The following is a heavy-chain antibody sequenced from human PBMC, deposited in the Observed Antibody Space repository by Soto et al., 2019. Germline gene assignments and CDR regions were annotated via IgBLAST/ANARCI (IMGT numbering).Heavy chain of an antibody. CDR1: GFTFSSYA. D-gene: IGHD1-26*01. CDR3: AKGARSRVRRDRGSSVGFDY. CDR2: ISGSGGST. J-gene: IGHJ4*02. Sequence: EVQLLESGGGLVQPGGSLRLSCAASGFTFSSYAMSWVRQAPGKGLEWVSAISGSGGSTYYVDSVKGRFTISRDNSKNPLYLQLNRLRAEDTAVYYCAKGARSRVRRDRGSSVGFDYCGQGSLVTVSS. V-gene: IGHV3-23*01.